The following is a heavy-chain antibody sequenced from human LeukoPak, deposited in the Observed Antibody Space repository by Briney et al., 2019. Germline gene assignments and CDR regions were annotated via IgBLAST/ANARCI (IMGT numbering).Heavy chain of an antibody. Sequence: GGSLRLSCAASGFTLSSYTMNWVRQAPGKGLEWVANIKQDGSEKYYVDSVKGRFTISRDNAKNSLYLQMNSLRAEDTAVYYCARVSGYSYGYSYYYGMDVWGQGTTVTVSS. CDR1: GFTLSSYT. V-gene: IGHV3-7*01. J-gene: IGHJ6*02. CDR3: ARVSGYSYGYSYYYGMDV. CDR2: IKQDGSEK. D-gene: IGHD5-18*01.